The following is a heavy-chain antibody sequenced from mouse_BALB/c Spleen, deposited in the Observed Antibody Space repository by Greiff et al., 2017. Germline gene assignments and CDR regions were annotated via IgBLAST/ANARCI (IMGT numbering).Heavy chain of an antibody. V-gene: IGHV3-6*02. D-gene: IGHD2-4*01. CDR2: ISYDGSN. J-gene: IGHJ4*01. CDR3: ARGGRDYDYDDYAMDY. Sequence: EVQLQQSGPGLVKPSQSLSLTCSVTGYSITSGYYWNWIRQFPGNKLEWMGYISYDGSNNYNPSLKNRISITRDTSKNQFFLKLNSVTTEDTATYYCARGGRDYDYDDYAMDYWGQGTSVTVSS. CDR1: GYSITSGYY.